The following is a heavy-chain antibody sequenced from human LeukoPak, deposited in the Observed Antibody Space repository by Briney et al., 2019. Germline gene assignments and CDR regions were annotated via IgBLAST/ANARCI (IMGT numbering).Heavy chain of an antibody. CDR3: ARFPIQMVRGITSYYYGMDV. CDR1: GFTFSSFE. D-gene: IGHD3-10*01. J-gene: IGHJ6*02. CDR2: ITSSGDDI. V-gene: IGHV3-48*03. Sequence: GGSLRLSCAASGFTFSSFEMNWVRQAPGKGLEWISFITSSGDDIFYADSVKGGFTISRDNAKNSLYLQMNSLRAEDTAVYYCARFPIQMVRGITSYYYGMDVWGQGTTVTVSS.